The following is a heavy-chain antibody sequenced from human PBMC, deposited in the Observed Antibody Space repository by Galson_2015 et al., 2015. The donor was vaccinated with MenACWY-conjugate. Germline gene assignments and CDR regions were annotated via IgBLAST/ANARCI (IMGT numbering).Heavy chain of an antibody. D-gene: IGHD5-18*01. CDR2: ISGSGGNT. V-gene: IGHV3-23*01. CDR1: GFTFSSYA. CDR3: ATTYSSPGYYYYMDV. Sequence: SLRLSCAASGFTFSSYAMSWVRQAPGKELEWVSAISGSGGNTYYADSVKGRFTISRDNSKNTLYLQINSLRAEDTAVYYCATTYSSPGYYYYMDVWGRGTAVTVSS. J-gene: IGHJ6*03.